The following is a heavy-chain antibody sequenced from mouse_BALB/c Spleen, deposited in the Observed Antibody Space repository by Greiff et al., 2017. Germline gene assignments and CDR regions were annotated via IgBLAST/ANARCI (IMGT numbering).Heavy chain of an antibody. CDR2: IYPGNVNT. V-gene: IGHV1S56*01. D-gene: IGHD1-1*02. J-gene: IGHJ1*01. CDR3: ARLWSPGYFDV. CDR1: GYTFTSYD. Sequence: VQLQQSGPELVKPGASVRISCKASGYTFTSYDIHWVKQRPGQGLEWIGWIYPGNVNTKYNEKFKGKATLTADKSSSTAYMQLSSLTSEDSAVYFCARLWSPGYFDVWGAGTTVTVSS.